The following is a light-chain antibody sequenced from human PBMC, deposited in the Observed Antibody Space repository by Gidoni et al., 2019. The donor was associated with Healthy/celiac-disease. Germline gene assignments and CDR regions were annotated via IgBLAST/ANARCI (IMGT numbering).Light chain of an antibody. CDR1: QDISNY. CDR3: QHYDNLPT. J-gene: IGKJ4*01. CDR2: DAS. V-gene: IGKV1-33*01. Sequence: DIQMTQSPSSLSASVGDRVTITCQASQDISNYLNWYQQKPGKAPKLMIYDASNLETGVPSRFSGSGSGTDFPFTISSLQPEDIATYYCQHYDNLPTFGGGTKVEIK.